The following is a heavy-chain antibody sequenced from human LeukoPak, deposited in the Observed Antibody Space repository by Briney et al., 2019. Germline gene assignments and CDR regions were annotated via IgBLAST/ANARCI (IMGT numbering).Heavy chain of an antibody. D-gene: IGHD3-10*01. CDR3: ARGTTFGELDY. J-gene: IGHJ4*02. V-gene: IGHV4-4*07. CDR2: IFHSGST. CDR1: GGSISGYY. Sequence: SETLSLTCTVSGGSISGYYWNWIRQPAGKGLEWIGRIFHSGSTNYNPSLNSRVTISVDTSKNQFSLKLSSVTAADTAVYYCARGTTFGELDYWGQGTLVTVSS.